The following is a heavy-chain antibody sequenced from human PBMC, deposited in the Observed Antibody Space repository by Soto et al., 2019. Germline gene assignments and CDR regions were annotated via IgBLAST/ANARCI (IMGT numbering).Heavy chain of an antibody. Sequence: PSENLSLTCTVSGGSISSYYWSWIRQPPGKGLEWIGYIYYSGSTNYNPSLKSRVTISVDTSKNQFSLKLSSVTAADTAVYYCARRYGGNSDYWGQGTLVTVSS. CDR1: GGSISSYY. V-gene: IGHV4-59*01. J-gene: IGHJ4*02. CDR2: IYYSGST. D-gene: IGHD3-16*01. CDR3: ARRYGGNSDY.